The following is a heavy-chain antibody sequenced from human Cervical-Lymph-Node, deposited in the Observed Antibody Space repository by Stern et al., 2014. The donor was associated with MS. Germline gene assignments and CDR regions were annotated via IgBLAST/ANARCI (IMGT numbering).Heavy chain of an antibody. Sequence: EVQLVESGAEVRKPGESLKISCQVSGYTFTSYWIAWVRQMPGKGLEGMGIIYPADSNTRYNPSFEDLVTLSVDKSVSTAYLQWSSLKASDTAIYYCARLGATAVGTGGDYFDYWGQGSLVTVSS. CDR1: GYTFTSYW. J-gene: IGHJ4*02. D-gene: IGHD6-13*01. CDR2: IYPADSNT. CDR3: ARLGATAVGTGGDYFDY. V-gene: IGHV5-51*01.